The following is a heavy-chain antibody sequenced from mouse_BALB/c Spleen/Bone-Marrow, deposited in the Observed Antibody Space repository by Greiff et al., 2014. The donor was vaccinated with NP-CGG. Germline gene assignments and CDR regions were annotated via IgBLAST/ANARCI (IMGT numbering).Heavy chain of an antibody. D-gene: IGHD2-3*01. CDR3: ARDGYY. CDR1: GYTFTSYW. Sequence: VKLMESGAELVKPGASVKLSCKASGYTFTSYWMHWVKQRPGQGLEWIGEINPSNGRTNYNEKFKSKATLTVDKSSSTAYMQLSSPTSEDSAVYYCARDGYYWGQGTLVTVSA. CDR2: INPSNGRT. J-gene: IGHJ3*01. V-gene: IGHV1S81*02.